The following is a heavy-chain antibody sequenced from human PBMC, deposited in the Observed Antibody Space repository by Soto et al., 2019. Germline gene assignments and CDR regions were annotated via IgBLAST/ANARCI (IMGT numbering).Heavy chain of an antibody. CDR2: MNPNTGNS. D-gene: IGHD3-3*01. J-gene: IGHJ4*02. CDR1: GYTFTSYD. Sequence: QVQLVQSGAEVRKPGASVKVSCEASGYTFTSYDIYWVRQATGQGLEWMGWMNPNTGNSGYAQKFQGRVTMTSDTSISTAHMELSSLRSEDTAVYYCAXXXXXXXXXXFGADKYYFDFWGQGTLVXVSS. CDR3: AXXXXXXXXXXFGADKYYFDF. V-gene: IGHV1-8*01.